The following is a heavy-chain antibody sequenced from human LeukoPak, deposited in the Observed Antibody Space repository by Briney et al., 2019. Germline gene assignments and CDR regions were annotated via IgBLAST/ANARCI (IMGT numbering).Heavy chain of an antibody. V-gene: IGHV3-30*03. CDR1: GFTFNNYG. Sequence: GGSLRLSCAASGFTFNNYGMHWVRQAPGKGLEWVAVISYDGRNIHYPDSVKGRFTISRDNSKNTLYLQMNSLRAEDTAVYYCARERGYMIVVDGFDYWGQGTLVTVSS. CDR3: ARERGYMIVVDGFDY. CDR2: ISYDGRNI. D-gene: IGHD3-22*01. J-gene: IGHJ4*02.